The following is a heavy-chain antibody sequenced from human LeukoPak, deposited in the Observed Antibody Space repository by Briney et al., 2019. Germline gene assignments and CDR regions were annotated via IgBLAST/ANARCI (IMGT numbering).Heavy chain of an antibody. CDR3: VLMPGY. CDR2: FYNSGST. CDR1: GGSISSGTYY. J-gene: IGHJ4*02. V-gene: IGHV4-39*01. D-gene: IGHD2-2*01. Sequence: SETLSPTCTVSGGSISSGTYYWGWVGQPPGKGLEWIGSFYNSGSTYYSPSLKSRVTITGDTSKNQFSLKLTPVTAADTAIYYCVLMPGYWGQGTLVTVSS.